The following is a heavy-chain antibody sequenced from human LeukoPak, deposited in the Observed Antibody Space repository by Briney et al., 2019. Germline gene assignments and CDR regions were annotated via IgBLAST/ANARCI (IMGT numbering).Heavy chain of an antibody. V-gene: IGHV4-59*08. D-gene: IGHD2-21*02. CDR2: IYYSGST. CDR3: ARRGRVVTAIWAFDI. Sequence: SATLSLTCTVSGGSISSYYWSWIRQPPGKGLEWIGYIYYSGSTNYNPSLKSRVTISVDTSKNQFSLKLSSVTAADTAVYYCARRGRVVTAIWAFDIWGQGTMVTVSS. J-gene: IGHJ3*02. CDR1: GGSISSYY.